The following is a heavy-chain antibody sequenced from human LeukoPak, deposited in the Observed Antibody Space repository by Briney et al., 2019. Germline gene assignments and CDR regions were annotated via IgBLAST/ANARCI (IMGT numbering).Heavy chain of an antibody. CDR3: ARDIVVVPAATGDGWFDP. Sequence: ASVKVSCKVSGYTLTELSMHWVRQAPGQGLEWMGIINPSGGSTSYAQKFQGRVTMTRDTSTSTVYMELSSLRSEDTAVYYCARDIVVVPAATGDGWFDPWGQGTLVTVSS. CDR1: GYTLTELS. J-gene: IGHJ5*02. V-gene: IGHV1-46*01. D-gene: IGHD2-2*01. CDR2: INPSGGST.